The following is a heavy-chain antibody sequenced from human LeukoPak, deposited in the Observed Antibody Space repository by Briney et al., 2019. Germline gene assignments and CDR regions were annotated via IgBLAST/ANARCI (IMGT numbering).Heavy chain of an antibody. CDR1: GFTFSGSA. D-gene: IGHD1-26*01. Sequence: GGSLRLSCAASGFTFSGSAMDWVRQASGKGLEWVGRIRSKANSYATAYAASVKGRFTISRDDSKNTAYLQMNSLKTEDTAVYYCTRHGGRVRPFMVYWGQGTLVTVSS. CDR3: TRHGGRVRPFMVY. V-gene: IGHV3-73*01. CDR2: IRSKANSYAT. J-gene: IGHJ4*02.